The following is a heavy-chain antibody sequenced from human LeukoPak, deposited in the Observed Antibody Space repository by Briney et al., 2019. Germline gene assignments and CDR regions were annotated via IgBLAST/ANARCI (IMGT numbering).Heavy chain of an antibody. CDR3: ARAGDYYGSGSYPDY. J-gene: IGHJ4*02. V-gene: IGHV3-74*01. Sequence: GGSLRLSCAASGFTFSSYWMHWVRRAPGKGLVWVSRINSDGSSTGYADSVKGRFTISRDNAKNTLYLQMNSLRAEDTAVYYCARAGDYYGSGSYPDYWGQGTLVTVSS. CDR1: GFTFSSYW. D-gene: IGHD3-10*01. CDR2: INSDGSST.